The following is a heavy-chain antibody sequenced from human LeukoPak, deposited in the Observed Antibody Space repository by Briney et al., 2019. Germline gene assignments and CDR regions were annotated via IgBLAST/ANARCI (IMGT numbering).Heavy chain of an antibody. J-gene: IGHJ6*02. CDR2: IHYSGRA. CDR3: ARFGVDYDMDV. Sequence: SETLSLTCTVSGGSINGHYWTWIRQPPGKGLEWIGQIHYSGRADYNPSLKRRVTISVDTSKNQISLNLNSVAAADTAVYYCARFGVDYDMDVWGQGTTVAVSS. D-gene: IGHD3-16*01. CDR1: GGSINGHY. V-gene: IGHV4-59*11.